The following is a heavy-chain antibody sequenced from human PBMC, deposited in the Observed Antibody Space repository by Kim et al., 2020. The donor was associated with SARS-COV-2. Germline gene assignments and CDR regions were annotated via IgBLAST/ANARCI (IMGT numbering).Heavy chain of an antibody. Sequence: ASVKVSCKASGYTFTSYDINWVRQATGQGREWMGWMNPNNGNTGFAQKFQGRVTVTRNTSITTAYMELRRLRSEDTAVYYCARGGEDCSSTSCYRGMDVWGQGTPVTVS. CDR2: MNPNNGNT. D-gene: IGHD2-2*02. CDR3: ARGGEDCSSTSCYRGMDV. CDR1: GYTFTSYD. V-gene: IGHV1-8*01. J-gene: IGHJ6*02.